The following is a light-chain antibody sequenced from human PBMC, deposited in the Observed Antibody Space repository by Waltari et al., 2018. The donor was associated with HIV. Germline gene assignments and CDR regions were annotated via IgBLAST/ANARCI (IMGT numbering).Light chain of an antibody. J-gene: IGLJ3*02. Sequence: QSALTQPRSVSGSPGQSVTISCTGTSSDVGDYNYVSWYQQHPAKAPKLMIFDVNKRPSGVPDRFSGAKSGNTASLTISGLQAEEEADYYCCSYADDYTWVFGGGTKLTVL. CDR3: CSYADDYTWV. V-gene: IGLV2-11*01. CDR2: DVN. CDR1: SSDVGDYNY.